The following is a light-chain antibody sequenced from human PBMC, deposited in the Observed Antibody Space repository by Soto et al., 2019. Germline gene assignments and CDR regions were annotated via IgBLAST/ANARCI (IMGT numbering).Light chain of an antibody. J-gene: IGLJ2*01. CDR1: SSDIGVYNY. CDR3: SSYTSTSTRVI. Sequence: QSALTQPASVSGSPGQSITISCTGTSSDIGVYNYVSWYQQPPGKAPKLIIYEVSNRPSGLSNRFSGSKSGNTASLTISGLQADDEADYYCSSYTSTSTRVIFGGGTQLTVL. CDR2: EVS. V-gene: IGLV2-14*01.